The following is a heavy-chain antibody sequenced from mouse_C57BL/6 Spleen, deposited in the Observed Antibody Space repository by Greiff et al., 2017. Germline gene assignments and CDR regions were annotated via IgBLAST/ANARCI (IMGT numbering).Heavy chain of an antibody. CDR2: IYPGDGDT. CDR1: GYAFSSSW. Sequence: VQLQQSGPELVKPGASVKISCKASGYAFSSSWMNWVKQRPGKGLEWIGRIYPGDGDTNYNGKFKGKATLTADKSSSTAYMQLSSLTSEDSAVYFCATGITTVVGAMDYWGQGTSVTVSS. CDR3: ATGITTVVGAMDY. J-gene: IGHJ4*01. V-gene: IGHV1-82*01. D-gene: IGHD1-1*01.